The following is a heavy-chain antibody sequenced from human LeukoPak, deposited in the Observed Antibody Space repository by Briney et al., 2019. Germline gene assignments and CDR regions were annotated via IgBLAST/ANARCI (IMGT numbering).Heavy chain of an antibody. D-gene: IGHD6-19*01. V-gene: IGHV3-66*01. CDR1: GFTVSSNY. CDR3: AAYSSGWQFDY. Sequence: GGSLRLSCAATGFTVSSNYMSWVRQAPGKGLEWVSVIYSGGSTYYADSVKGRFTISRDNSKNTLYLQMNSLRAEDTAVYYCAAYSSGWQFDYWGQGTLVTVSS. J-gene: IGHJ4*02. CDR2: IYSGGST.